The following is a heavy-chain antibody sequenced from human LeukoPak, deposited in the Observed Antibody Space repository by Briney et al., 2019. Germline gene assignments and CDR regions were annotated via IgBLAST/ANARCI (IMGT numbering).Heavy chain of an antibody. CDR2: IIPIFGTA. CDR1: GGTFSSYA. Sequence: SVEVSCKASGGTFSSYAISWVRQAPGQGLEWMGGIIPIFGTANYAQKFQGRVTITADESTSTAYMELSSLRSEDTAVYYCARTPTLKRYFDWTYDYWGQGTLVTVSS. D-gene: IGHD3-9*01. V-gene: IGHV1-69*13. J-gene: IGHJ4*02. CDR3: ARTPTLKRYFDWTYDY.